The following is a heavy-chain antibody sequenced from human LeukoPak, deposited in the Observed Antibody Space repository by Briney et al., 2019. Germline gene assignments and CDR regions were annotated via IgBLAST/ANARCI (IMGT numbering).Heavy chain of an antibody. J-gene: IGHJ4*02. CDR2: IKQDETEK. Sequence: GGSLRLSCTASGFTFSNFWMGWVRQAPGKGLEWVANIKQDETEKFYLGSVKGRFTISRDNAKNSLYLQMNSLRAEDTAVYYCARDLPYCGGDCFIDYWGQGTLVTVSS. D-gene: IGHD2-21*02. CDR1: GFTFSNFW. CDR3: ARDLPYCGGDCFIDY. V-gene: IGHV3-7*01.